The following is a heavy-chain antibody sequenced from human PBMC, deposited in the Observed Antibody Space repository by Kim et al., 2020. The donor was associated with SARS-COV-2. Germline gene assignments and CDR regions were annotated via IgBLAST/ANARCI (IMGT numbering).Heavy chain of an antibody. Sequence: ACSGKGRFNISRDNSKYTVYLQMNSLRVEDTALYYCARDSVDSGSYLDYWGQGTPVTVSS. D-gene: IGHD3-10*01. CDR3: ARDSVDSGSYLDY. J-gene: IGHJ4*02. V-gene: IGHV3-30*01.